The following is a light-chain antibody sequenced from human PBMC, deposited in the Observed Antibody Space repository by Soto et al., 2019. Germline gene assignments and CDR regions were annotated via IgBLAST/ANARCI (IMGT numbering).Light chain of an antibody. V-gene: IGKV1-39*01. CDR1: QSISSW. CDR3: QQSYSTPPGIT. J-gene: IGKJ5*01. CDR2: AAS. Sequence: DIQMTQSPSTLSASVGDRVTITCRASQSISSWLAWYQQKPGKAPKLLIYAASSLQSGVPSRFSGSGSGTDFTLTISSLQPEDFATYYCQQSYSTPPGITFGQGTRLEIK.